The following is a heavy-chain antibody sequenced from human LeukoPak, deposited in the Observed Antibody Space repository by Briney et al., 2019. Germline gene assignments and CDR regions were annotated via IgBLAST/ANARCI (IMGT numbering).Heavy chain of an antibody. CDR3: ARVGPLLWFGESPGYYYYGMGV. CDR2: IKQDGSEK. V-gene: IGHV3-7*03. CDR1: GFTFSSYW. D-gene: IGHD3-10*01. Sequence: PGGSLRLSCAASGFTFSSYWMSWVRQAPGKGLEWVANIKQDGSEKYYVDSVKGRFTISRDNAKNSLYLQMNSLRAEDTAVYYCARVGPLLWFGESPGYYYYGMGVWGKGTTVTVSS. J-gene: IGHJ6*04.